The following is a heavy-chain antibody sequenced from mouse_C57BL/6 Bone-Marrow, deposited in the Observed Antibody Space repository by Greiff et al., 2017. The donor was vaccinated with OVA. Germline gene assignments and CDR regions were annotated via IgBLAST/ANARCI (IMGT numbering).Heavy chain of an antibody. CDR2: INHSSGYT. CDR3: AKLGGLYVNV. Sequence: QVQLQQSGAELAKPGASVKLSCKASGYTFTSYWLHWVKQRPGQGLEWIGYINHSSGYTKYNQKFKEKATLPADKSSSTAYMQLSSLTYVDSAVYYCAKLGGLYVNVWGTGTTVTVSS. V-gene: IGHV1-7*01. J-gene: IGHJ1*03. D-gene: IGHD2-3*01. CDR1: GYTFTSYW.